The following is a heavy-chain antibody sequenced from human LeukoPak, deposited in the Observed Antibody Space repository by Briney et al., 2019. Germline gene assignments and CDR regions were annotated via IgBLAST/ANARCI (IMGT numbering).Heavy chain of an antibody. CDR3: AELGITMIGGV. V-gene: IGHV3-23*01. CDR1: EFTFCSYD. D-gene: IGHD3-10*02. J-gene: IGHJ6*04. CDR2: IRPSGDNT. Sequence: PGGSLRLSCAASEFTFCSYDMTLVRQAPGRGLEWVSSIRPSGDNTYYGDSVKGRFTISRDNAKNSLYLQMNSLRAEGTAVYYCAELGITMIGGVWGKGTTVTISS.